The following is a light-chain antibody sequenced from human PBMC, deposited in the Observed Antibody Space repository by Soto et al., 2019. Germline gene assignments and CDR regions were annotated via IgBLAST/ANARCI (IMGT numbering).Light chain of an antibody. CDR2: GAS. V-gene: IGKV3-20*01. Sequence: EILLTRSPGTLSLSPGEGATLSCRASQSVSPSSLAWYQQRPGQSPRLLIYGASSRATGIPDRFSGRGSGTDFTLIISRLEPEDFAVYYCQQFAGSFGGGTKVDIK. CDR3: QQFAGS. J-gene: IGKJ4*02. CDR1: QSVSPSS.